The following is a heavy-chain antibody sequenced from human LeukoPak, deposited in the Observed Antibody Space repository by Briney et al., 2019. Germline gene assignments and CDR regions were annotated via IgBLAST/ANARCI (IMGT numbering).Heavy chain of an antibody. CDR3: AREIGVIVVARPPNDAFDI. CDR2: ISSSSSYI. J-gene: IGHJ3*02. Sequence: GGSLRLSCAASGFTFSSYSMNWVRQAPGKGLEWVSSISSSSSYIYYADSVKGRFTISRDNAKNSLYLQMNSLRAEDTAVYYCAREIGVIVVARPPNDAFDIWGQGTMVTVSS. V-gene: IGHV3-21*01. D-gene: IGHD3-22*01. CDR1: GFTFSSYS.